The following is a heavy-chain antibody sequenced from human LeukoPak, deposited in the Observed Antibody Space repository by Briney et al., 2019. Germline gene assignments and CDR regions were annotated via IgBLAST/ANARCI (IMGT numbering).Heavy chain of an antibody. CDR1: GFTFSSYG. V-gene: IGHV3-30*18. CDR3: AKDRYDSSGYSLRYYYYGMDV. CDR2: ISYDGNNK. D-gene: IGHD3-22*01. J-gene: IGHJ6*02. Sequence: PGRSLRLSCAASGFTFSSYGMHWGRQAPGKGLEWVAVISYDGNNKYYADSVKGRFTISRDNSKNTLYMQMNSLRAEDTAVYYCAKDRYDSSGYSLRYYYYGMDVWGQGTTVTVSS.